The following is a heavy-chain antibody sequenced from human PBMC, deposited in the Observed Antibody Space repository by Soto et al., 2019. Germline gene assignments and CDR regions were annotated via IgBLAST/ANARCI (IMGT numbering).Heavy chain of an antibody. CDR1: GGTFSSYA. D-gene: IGHD1-26*01. Sequence: GASVKVSCKASGGTFSSYAISWVRQAPGQGLEWMGGIIPIFGTANYAQKFQGRVTITADESTSTAYMELSSLRSEDTAVYYCARGPSKSGSYYMSGLVLPSDYWGQGTLVTVSS. J-gene: IGHJ4*02. CDR2: IIPIFGTA. V-gene: IGHV1-69*13. CDR3: ARGPSKSGSYYMSGLVLPSDY.